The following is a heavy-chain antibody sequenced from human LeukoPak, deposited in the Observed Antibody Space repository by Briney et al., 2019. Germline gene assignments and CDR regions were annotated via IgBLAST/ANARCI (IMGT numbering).Heavy chain of an antibody. CDR3: ARSGLSYHFAY. CDR2: TMSAGSST. V-gene: IGHV3-74*01. CDR1: GFTFSSYW. Sequence: PGGSLSLSCAPSGFTFSSYWMHWVRQAPGKGVVGVSRTMSAGSSTSSADSVTGRFTICRDNGKNTLYLQMKSLTAQDTAVYYCARSGLSYHFAYWGQGTPVTASS. D-gene: IGHD1-26*01. J-gene: IGHJ4*02.